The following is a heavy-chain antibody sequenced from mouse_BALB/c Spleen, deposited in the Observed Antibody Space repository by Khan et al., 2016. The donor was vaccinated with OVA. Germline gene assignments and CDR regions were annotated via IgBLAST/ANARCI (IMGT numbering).Heavy chain of an antibody. CDR2: INTYTGEP. D-gene: IGHD1-2*01. Sequence: QIQLVQSGPELKKPGETIKISCKASGYTFTNNGVNWVKQAPGKGLKWMGWINTYTGEPTYADDFKGRYAFSMEISASTAYLQCNNLKQQDTATYFCERGMPHYYGSGYLDNWGQGTTLTVSS. CDR1: GYTFTNNG. J-gene: IGHJ2*01. CDR3: ERGMPHYYGSGYLDN. V-gene: IGHV9-3-1*01.